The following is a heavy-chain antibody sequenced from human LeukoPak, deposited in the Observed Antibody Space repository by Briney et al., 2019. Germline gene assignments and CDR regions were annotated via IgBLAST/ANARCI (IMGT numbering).Heavy chain of an antibody. Sequence: VGSLRLSCAASGFTLSHYAMNWVRQAPGKGLERVASITSVSTYEFYADSVRGRVAISRDNHKNSLILQMSSLTADDTAVYYCARDRNDYGDPDAFDFWGQGTLVTVSS. CDR3: ARDRNDYGDPDAFDF. CDR2: ITSVSTYE. D-gene: IGHD4-17*01. V-gene: IGHV3-21*01. J-gene: IGHJ3*01. CDR1: GFTLSHYA.